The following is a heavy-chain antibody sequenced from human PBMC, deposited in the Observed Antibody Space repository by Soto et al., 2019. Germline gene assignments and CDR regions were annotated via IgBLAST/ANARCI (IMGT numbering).Heavy chain of an antibody. D-gene: IGHD6-13*01. CDR3: AKNGRAAAMYNWFDP. CDR1: GFTFSSYA. J-gene: IGHJ5*02. CDR2: ISGSGGTT. V-gene: IGHV3-23*01. Sequence: EVQLLDSGGGLVQPGGSLRLSCTGSGFTFSSYAMNWVRQAPGKGLECVSTISGSGGTTSYADSVKGRFTISRDNSKNTLYLQMSSLRAEDTAVYYCAKNGRAAAMYNWFDPWGQGTLVTVSS.